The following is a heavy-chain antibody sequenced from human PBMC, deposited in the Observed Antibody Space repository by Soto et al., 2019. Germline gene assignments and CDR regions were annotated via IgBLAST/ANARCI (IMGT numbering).Heavy chain of an antibody. CDR1: GGSFSGYY. Sequence: PSETLALTCAVYGGSFSGYYWSWIRQPPGKGLEWIGEINHSGSTNYNPSLKSRVTISVDTSKNQFSLKLSSVTAADTAVYYCARGGNVGLYCGIFFLPTSSYGMDVWGQGTTVTVSS. D-gene: IGHD2-21*01. V-gene: IGHV4-34*01. CDR2: INHSGST. CDR3: ARGGNVGLYCGIFFLPTSSYGMDV. J-gene: IGHJ6*02.